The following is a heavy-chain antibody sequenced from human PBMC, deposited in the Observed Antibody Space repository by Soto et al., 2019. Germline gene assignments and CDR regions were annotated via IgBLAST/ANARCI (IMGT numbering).Heavy chain of an antibody. Sequence: ASVKVSCKASGGTFSSYTISWVRQAPGQGLEWMGRIIPILGIANYAQKLQGRVTMTTDTSTSTAYMELRSLRSDDTAVYYCARGVRGVIITYFDYWGQGTLVTVSS. V-gene: IGHV1-69*02. CDR1: GGTFSSYT. CDR3: ARGVRGVIITYFDY. D-gene: IGHD3-10*01. CDR2: IIPILGIA. J-gene: IGHJ4*02.